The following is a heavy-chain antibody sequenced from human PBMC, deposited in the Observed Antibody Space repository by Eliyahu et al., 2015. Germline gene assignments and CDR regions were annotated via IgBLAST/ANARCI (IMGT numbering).Heavy chain of an antibody. CDR3: AKDLWSTSAPPGY. V-gene: IGHV3-23*01. Sequence: EVQLLESGGGLVQPGGSLRLSCVXSEFXFSSXAXXWXRQAPGKGLEWVSAISGSGGSTYYAESVKGRFTISRDNSKNTLFLQMNSLRVEDTAVYFCAKDLWSTSAPPGYWGQGTLVTVSS. CDR2: ISGSGGST. D-gene: IGHD5/OR15-5a*01. J-gene: IGHJ4*02. CDR1: EFXFSSXA.